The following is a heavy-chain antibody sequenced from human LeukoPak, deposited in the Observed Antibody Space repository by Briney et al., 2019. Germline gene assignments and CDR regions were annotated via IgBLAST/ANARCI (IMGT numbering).Heavy chain of an antibody. CDR2: INPKIGGT. CDR1: GYTSTDYY. D-gene: IGHD3-9*01. Sequence: ASVKVSCKASGYTSTDYYIHWVRQAPGQGLEWMGWINPKIGGTNYAQRFQGRVSMTSDTSITTAYMELRRVTSDDTAVYYCARDSSRRPQNYDIATSFSTDYWGQGTLVTVSS. CDR3: ARDSSRRPQNYDIATSFSTDY. J-gene: IGHJ4*02. V-gene: IGHV1-2*02.